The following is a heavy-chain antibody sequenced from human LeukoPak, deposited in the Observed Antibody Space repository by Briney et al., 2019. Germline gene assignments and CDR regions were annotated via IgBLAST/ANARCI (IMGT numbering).Heavy chain of an antibody. D-gene: IGHD5-24*01. Sequence: ASVKVSCKVSGYTLTELSMHWVRQAPGKGLEGMGGFDAEDGETIYAQKFQGRVTMTEDTSTDTAYMELSSLRSEDTAVYYCATGTQGWLQLAHWGQGTLVTVSS. J-gene: IGHJ4*02. CDR3: ATGTQGWLQLAH. V-gene: IGHV1-24*01. CDR1: GYTLTELS. CDR2: FDAEDGET.